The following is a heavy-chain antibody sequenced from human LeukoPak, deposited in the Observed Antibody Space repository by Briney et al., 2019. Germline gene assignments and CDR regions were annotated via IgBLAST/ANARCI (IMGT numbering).Heavy chain of an antibody. V-gene: IGHV3-33*01. J-gene: IGHJ4*02. CDR2: FWHDGKKQ. Sequence: RTCLRPSRAAAGYSFSSHGIICARHAPGKGRGWGALFWHDGKKQQDPESVKGRFTVYKDNSKNTLYLQMNSLRDDDAAVYYGARGDRRDGYRFDYWGQGTLVTVSS. D-gene: IGHD5-24*01. CDR1: GYSFSSHG. CDR3: ARGDRRDGYRFDY.